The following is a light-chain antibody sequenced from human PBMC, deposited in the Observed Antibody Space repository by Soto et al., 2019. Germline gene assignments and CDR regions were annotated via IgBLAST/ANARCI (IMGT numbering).Light chain of an antibody. CDR2: AAS. Sequence: DIQMTQAPSSLSASVGDRVTITCRASQIISSYLNWYQQKPGKAPKLLIYAASSVQSGGPSRFSGSVSGTDFTLTISSLQPEDFATYYCQQSYSTPPTFGQGTKVEIK. CDR3: QQSYSTPPT. CDR1: QIISSY. J-gene: IGKJ1*01. V-gene: IGKV1-39*01.